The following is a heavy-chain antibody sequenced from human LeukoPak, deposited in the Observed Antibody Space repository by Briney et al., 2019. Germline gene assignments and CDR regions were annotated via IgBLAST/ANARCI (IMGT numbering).Heavy chain of an antibody. V-gene: IGHV1-8*03. CDR1: GYTFTSYD. Sequence: GASVKVSCKASGYTFTSYDINWVRQATGQGLEWMGWMSPNSGNTGYAQKFQGRVTITRNTSISTAYMELSSLRSEDTAVYYCARTFYLAGKYYFDYWGQGTLVTVSS. J-gene: IGHJ4*02. D-gene: IGHD2/OR15-2a*01. CDR2: MSPNSGNT. CDR3: ARTFYLAGKYYFDY.